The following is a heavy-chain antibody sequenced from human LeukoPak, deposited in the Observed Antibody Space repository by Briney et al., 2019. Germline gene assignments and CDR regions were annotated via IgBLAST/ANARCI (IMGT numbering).Heavy chain of an antibody. Sequence: SETLSLTCAVDGGSFSGYYWSWIRQPPGKGREWIGEINHSGSTNYNPSLKSRVTISVDTSKNQFSLKLSSVTAADTAVYYCARDEGHYDSSGYYRKEFDYWGQGTLVTVSS. D-gene: IGHD3-22*01. CDR1: GGSFSGYY. CDR3: ARDEGHYDSSGYYRKEFDY. J-gene: IGHJ4*02. V-gene: IGHV4-34*01. CDR2: INHSGST.